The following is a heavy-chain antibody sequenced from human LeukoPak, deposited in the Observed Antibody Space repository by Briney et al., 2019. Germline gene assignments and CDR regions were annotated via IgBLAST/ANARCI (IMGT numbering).Heavy chain of an antibody. CDR2: VYYSGTT. J-gene: IGHJ4*02. V-gene: IGHV4-39*07. D-gene: IGHD5-24*01. CDR3: ARGDGYKNGFDY. CDR1: GGSTSSSDYS. Sequence: SETLSLTCTVSGGSTSSSDYSWGWIRQPPGKGLEWIGTVYYSGTTYYNPSLKSRVTISVDTSKNQFSLQLSSVTAADTAVYYCARGDGYKNGFDYWGQGTLVTVSS.